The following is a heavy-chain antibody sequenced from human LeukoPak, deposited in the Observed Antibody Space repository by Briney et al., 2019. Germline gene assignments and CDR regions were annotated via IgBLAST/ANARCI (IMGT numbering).Heavy chain of an antibody. CDR2: IRADGNNK. J-gene: IGHJ6*03. Sequence: PGGSLRLSCAASGFIFSRHGMHWVRQAPGKGLEWVAFIRADGNNKYYADSVKGRFTISRDNAKNSLYLQMNSLRAEDTAVYYCARDYRVRGVIIRHPPMDVWGKGTTVTVSS. CDR3: ARDYRVRGVIIRHPPMDV. D-gene: IGHD3-10*01. CDR1: GFIFSRHG. V-gene: IGHV3-30*02.